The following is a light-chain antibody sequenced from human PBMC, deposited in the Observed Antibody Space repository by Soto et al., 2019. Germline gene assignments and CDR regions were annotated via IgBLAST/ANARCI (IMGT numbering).Light chain of an antibody. CDR1: RSISSW. CDR2: DAS. V-gene: IGKV1-5*01. Sequence: DVQMTQSPSTLSASVGDRVTITCRASRSISSWLAWYQQKPGKAPKLLIFDASTLESGVPSRFSGSGSGTEFTLTISSLQPDDFATYYCQQYNSYWVFGKGTKVEVK. J-gene: IGKJ1*01. CDR3: QQYNSYWV.